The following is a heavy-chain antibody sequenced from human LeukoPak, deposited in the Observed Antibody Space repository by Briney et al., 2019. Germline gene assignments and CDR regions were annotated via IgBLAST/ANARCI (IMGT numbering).Heavy chain of an antibody. D-gene: IGHD6-19*01. CDR2: ICYDGRNK. V-gene: IGHV3-33*01. CDR3: ASTSGWYQPIDY. Sequence: GRSLRLSCAASGFTFSSYGMHWVRQAPGKGLEWVAGICYDGRNKYYADSVKGRFTISRDNSKNTLYLQMNSLRAEDTAVYYCASTSGWYQPIDYWGQGTLVTVSS. J-gene: IGHJ4*02. CDR1: GFTFSSYG.